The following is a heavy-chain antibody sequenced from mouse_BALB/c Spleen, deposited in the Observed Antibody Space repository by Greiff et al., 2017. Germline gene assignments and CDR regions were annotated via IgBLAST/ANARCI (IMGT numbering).Heavy chain of an antibody. CDR1: GYTFTSYV. Sequence: VQLQQSGPELVKPGASVKMSCKASGYTFTSYVMHWVKQKPGQGLEWIGYINPYNDGTKYNEKFKGKATLTSDKSSSTAYMELSSLTSEDSEVYYCARGGSYYGNPAWFAYWGQGTLVTVSA. CDR2: INPYNDGT. D-gene: IGHD2-10*01. V-gene: IGHV1-14*01. CDR3: ARGGSYYGNPAWFAY. J-gene: IGHJ3*01.